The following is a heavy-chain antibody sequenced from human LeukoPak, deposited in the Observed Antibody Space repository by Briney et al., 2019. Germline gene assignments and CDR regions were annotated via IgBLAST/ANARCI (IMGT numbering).Heavy chain of an antibody. D-gene: IGHD7-27*01. CDR1: GYSMSSGNY. CDR3: ATWGRTWEVDP. J-gene: IGHJ5*02. Sequence: SETLSLTCAVSGYSMSSGNYWGWIRQPPGKGLEWIGSMYHSGSAYYNPSLKSRVVISVDTSKKQFSLRLNSVTATDTAVYYCATWGRTWEVDPWGQGILVTVSS. CDR2: MYHSGSA. V-gene: IGHV4-38-2*01.